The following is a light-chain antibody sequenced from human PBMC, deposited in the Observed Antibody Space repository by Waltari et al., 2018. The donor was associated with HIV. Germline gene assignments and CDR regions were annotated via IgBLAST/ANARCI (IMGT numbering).Light chain of an antibody. CDR3: YSTASSGEHLA. V-gene: IGLV3-10*01. J-gene: IGLJ2*01. CDR1: ALQKKF. CDR2: DDN. Sequence: SYELIQQPSLSVSPGQTARSTCSGNALQKKFVFWYQQKSGQAPGRGMYDDNKRPAGIPESYSGSSSGTMAAVTVRGAQGADEADFYCYSTASSGEHLAFGGGTKLTVL.